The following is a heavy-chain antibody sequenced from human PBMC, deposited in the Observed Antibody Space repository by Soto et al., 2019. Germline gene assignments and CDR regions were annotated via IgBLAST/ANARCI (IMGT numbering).Heavy chain of an antibody. CDR3: ARAPVVPAYNWFDP. CDR1: GGSISSGGYS. CDR2: IYHSGST. V-gene: IGHV4-30-2*01. D-gene: IGHD2-2*01. Sequence: QLQLQESGSGLVKPSQTLSLTCAVSGGSISSGGYSWSWIRQPPGKGLEWIGYIYHSGSTYYNPSLQSRVTIAVDRSKNQFSLKLSSVTAADTAVYYCARAPVVPAYNWFDPWGQGTLVTVSS. J-gene: IGHJ5*02.